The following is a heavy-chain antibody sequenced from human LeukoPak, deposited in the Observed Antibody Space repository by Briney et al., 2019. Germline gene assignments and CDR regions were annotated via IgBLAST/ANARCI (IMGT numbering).Heavy chain of an antibody. D-gene: IGHD7-27*01. Sequence: GGSLRLSCAASGSTFSSYSMNWVRQAPGKGLEWVSSISSSSSYIYYADSVKGRFTISRDNAKNSLYLQMNSLRAEDTAVYYCARDGDYYDGMDVWGQGTTVTVSS. CDR2: ISSSSSYI. V-gene: IGHV3-21*01. CDR3: ARDGDYYDGMDV. CDR1: GSTFSSYS. J-gene: IGHJ6*02.